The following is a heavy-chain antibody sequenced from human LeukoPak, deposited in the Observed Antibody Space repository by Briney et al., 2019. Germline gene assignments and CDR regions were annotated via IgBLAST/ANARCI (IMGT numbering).Heavy chain of an antibody. V-gene: IGHV4-59*01. CDR3: ARVGGSGSSFDY. J-gene: IGHJ4*02. CDR1: GGSINNFY. CDR2: IYYTGST. Sequence: SETLSLTCTVSGGSINNFYWYWVRQPPGKGLEWIGYIYYTGSTNYSPSLKSRVTISVDTSKNLFSLRLTYLTAADTAVYYCARVGGSGSSFDYWGQGTQVTVSS. D-gene: IGHD3-10*01.